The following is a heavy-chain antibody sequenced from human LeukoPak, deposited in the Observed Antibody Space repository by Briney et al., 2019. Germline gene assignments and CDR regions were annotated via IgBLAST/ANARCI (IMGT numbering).Heavy chain of an antibody. V-gene: IGHV4-61*01. Sequence: SETLSLPCTVSGGSVSSGSYYWSWIWQPPGEGLVWNGYIYYSGSTNYNPSLKIRVTISVDTSKNQFSLKLSSVTAADTAVYYCARAGYYYDSSGYYNYWGQGTLVTVSS. CDR2: IYYSGST. J-gene: IGHJ4*02. CDR3: ARAGYYYDSSGYYNY. CDR1: GGSVSSGSYY. D-gene: IGHD3-22*01.